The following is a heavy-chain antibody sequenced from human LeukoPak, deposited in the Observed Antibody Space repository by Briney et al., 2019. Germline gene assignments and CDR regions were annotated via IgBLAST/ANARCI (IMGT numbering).Heavy chain of an antibody. CDR3: ARTETTLGGLDY. CDR2: IYYSGST. J-gene: IGHJ4*02. D-gene: IGHD1/OR15-1a*01. V-gene: IGHV4-31*03. Sequence: PSQTLPLTCTVSGGSISSGGYYWSWIRQHPGKGLEWIGYIYYSGSTYYNPSLKSRVTISVDTSKNQFSLKLSSVTAADTAVYYCARTETTLGGLDYWGQGTLVTVSS. CDR1: GGSISSGGYY.